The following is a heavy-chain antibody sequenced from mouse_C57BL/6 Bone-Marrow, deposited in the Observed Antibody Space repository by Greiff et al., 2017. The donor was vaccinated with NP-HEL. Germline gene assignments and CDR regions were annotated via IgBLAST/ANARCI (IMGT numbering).Heavy chain of an antibody. J-gene: IGHJ2*01. CDR3: TVVMVATEGVDY. Sequence: EVKLLESGAELVRPGASLKLSCKASGFNIKDDYMNWVKQRPEQGLEWIGWLDPDDGDTEYASKFQGKVTITADTSSNKVYLQLSSLTSEDTAVYYDTVVMVATEGVDYWGQGTTLTVSS. D-gene: IGHD2-2*01. V-gene: IGHV14-4*01. CDR2: LDPDDGDT. CDR1: GFNIKDDY.